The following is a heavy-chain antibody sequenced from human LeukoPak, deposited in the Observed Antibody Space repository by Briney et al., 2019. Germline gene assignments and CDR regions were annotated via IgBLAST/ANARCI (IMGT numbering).Heavy chain of an antibody. J-gene: IGHJ3*02. CDR1: GYSISSGYY. V-gene: IGHV4-38-2*01. Sequence: QPSETLSLTCAVSGYSISSGYYWGWIRQPPGQGLEWIGSIYHSGSTYYNPSLKSRVTISVDTSKNQFSLKLSSVTAADTAVYYCATHNPGDIVVVPAQLGAFDIWGQGTMVTVSS. CDR3: ATHNPGDIVVVPAQLGAFDI. D-gene: IGHD2-2*01. CDR2: IYHSGST.